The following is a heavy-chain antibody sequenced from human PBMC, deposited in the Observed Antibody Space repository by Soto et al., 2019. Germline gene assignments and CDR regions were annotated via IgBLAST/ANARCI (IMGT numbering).Heavy chain of an antibody. D-gene: IGHD1-1*01. Sequence: PSETLSLTCTVSGGSISSAAYYWSWIRQHPGKVLEWIVYISHSGSTDYNPSLKSRVIVAVDTSNNQFSLILTSVTASDTSVYYCAREYNYASNFFDCWGQGALVTVSS. CDR1: GGSISSAAYY. CDR3: AREYNYASNFFDC. CDR2: ISHSGST. V-gene: IGHV4-31*03. J-gene: IGHJ4*02.